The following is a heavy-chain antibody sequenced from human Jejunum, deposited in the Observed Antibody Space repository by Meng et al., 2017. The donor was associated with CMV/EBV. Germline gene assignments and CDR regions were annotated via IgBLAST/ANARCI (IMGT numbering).Heavy chain of an antibody. CDR1: GFTFSDYY. CDR2: ISPTTGYT. J-gene: IGHJ4*02. CDR3: ARDFSLYRTSGVH. Sequence: QVQLVEFGGGLVKPGGSLRLSCTGSGFTFSDYYMSWIRQAPGKGLEWVSYISPTTGYTEYADSVKGRFTISRDNAKNSLFLQMNSLRSEDTAVYYCARDFSLYRTSGVHWGQGPLGTV. V-gene: IGHV3-11*05. D-gene: IGHD2-8*01.